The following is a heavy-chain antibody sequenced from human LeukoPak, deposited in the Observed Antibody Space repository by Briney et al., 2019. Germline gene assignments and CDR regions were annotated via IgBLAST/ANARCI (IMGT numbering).Heavy chain of an antibody. J-gene: IGHJ4*02. Sequence: GGSLRLSCAASGFTFSDYWMSWVRQAPGKGLEWAANIKQDGSEKYYVDSVKGRFTISRDNAKNSLYLQMNGLRAEDTAVYYCARDRSGGSCLDYWGQGTLVTVSS. CDR1: GFTFSDYW. V-gene: IGHV3-7*01. D-gene: IGHD2-15*01. CDR3: ARDRSGGSCLDY. CDR2: IKQDGSEK.